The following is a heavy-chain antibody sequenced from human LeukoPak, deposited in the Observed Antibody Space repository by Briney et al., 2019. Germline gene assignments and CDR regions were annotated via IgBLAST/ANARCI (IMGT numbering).Heavy chain of an antibody. CDR2: ISGFGGST. Sequence: GGSLRLSCAASGFTFNNYAMDWVRQAPGKGLEWVSGISGFGGSTYYAPSVKGRLTISRDNFGNMLYLHLDSLRVEDTAIYYCARRSGSSWSSFDYWGQGALVTVSS. D-gene: IGHD6-13*01. CDR1: GFTFNNYA. V-gene: IGHV3-23*01. J-gene: IGHJ4*02. CDR3: ARRSGSSWSSFDY.